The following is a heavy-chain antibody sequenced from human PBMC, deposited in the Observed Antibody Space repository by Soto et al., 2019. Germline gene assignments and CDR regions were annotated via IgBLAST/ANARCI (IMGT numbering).Heavy chain of an antibody. V-gene: IGHV3-74*01. CDR2: INGDGSDT. Sequence: EVQLVESGGGLVQPGGSLRLSCTASGFTFNKFWMHWVRQAPGKGLVWVSRINGDGSDTAYAGSVKGRFTISRDNAKNTLYLQMNRLRAEDTAINYCARDRVDYSNHWAYWGQRTLVTVSS. J-gene: IGHJ4*02. CDR1: GFTFNKFW. D-gene: IGHD4-4*01. CDR3: ARDRVDYSNHWAY.